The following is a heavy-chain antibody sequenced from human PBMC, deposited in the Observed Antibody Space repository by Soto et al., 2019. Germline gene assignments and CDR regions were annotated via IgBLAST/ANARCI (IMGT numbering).Heavy chain of an antibody. CDR1: GFTFSSYS. D-gene: IGHD3-10*01. CDR3: ARDGHYYGSGSYEYYYYGMDV. V-gene: IGHV3-21*01. J-gene: IGHJ6*02. Sequence: GGSLRLSCAASGFTFSSYSMNWVRQAPGKGLEWVSSISSSSSYIYYAGSVKGRFTISRDNAKNSLYLQMNSLRAEDTAVYYCARDGHYYGSGSYEYYYYGMDVWGQGTTVTVSS. CDR2: ISSSSSYI.